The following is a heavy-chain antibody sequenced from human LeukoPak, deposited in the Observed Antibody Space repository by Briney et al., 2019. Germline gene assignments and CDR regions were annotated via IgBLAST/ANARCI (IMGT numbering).Heavy chain of an antibody. J-gene: IGHJ4*02. V-gene: IGHV3-21*01. CDR1: GFTFSSYG. Sequence: PGRSLRLSCAASGFTFSSYGMHWVRQAPGKGLEWVSAISSSGKYIYYADSVKGRFTIPRDNAKNSLSLQLNSLRAEDTAVYYCASRDRHDYWGQGTLVSVSS. CDR2: ISSSGKYI. D-gene: IGHD2-21*01. CDR3: ASRDRHDY.